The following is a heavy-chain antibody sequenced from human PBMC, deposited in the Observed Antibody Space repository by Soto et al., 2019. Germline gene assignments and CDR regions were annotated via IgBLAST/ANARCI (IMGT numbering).Heavy chain of an antibody. CDR2: IIPILGIA. D-gene: IGHD3-3*01. CDR3: AGSITIFGVAQYDY. V-gene: IGHV1-69*02. J-gene: IGHJ4*02. CDR1: GGTFSSYT. Sequence: SVKVXCKASGGTFSSYTISWVRQAPGQGREWMGRIIPILGIANYAQRFQGRVTITADKSTSTAYMELSSLRSEDTAVYYCAGSITIFGVAQYDYWGQGTLVTVSS.